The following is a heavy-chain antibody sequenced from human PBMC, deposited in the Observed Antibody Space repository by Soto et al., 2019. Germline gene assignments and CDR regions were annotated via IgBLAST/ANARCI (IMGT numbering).Heavy chain of an antibody. CDR2: IYYSGST. CDR3: ANFNWYLDL. V-gene: IGHV4-59*12. CDR1: GGSISSYY. Sequence: SETLSLTCTVSGGSISSYYWSWIRQPPGKGLEWIGEIYYSGSTNYNPSLKSRVTISVDKSKNQFSLKLSSVTAADTAVYYCANFNWYLDLWGRGTLVTVSS. J-gene: IGHJ2*01.